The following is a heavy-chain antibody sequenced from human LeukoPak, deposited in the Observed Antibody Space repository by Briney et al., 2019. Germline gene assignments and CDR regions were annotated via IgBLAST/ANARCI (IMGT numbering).Heavy chain of an antibody. V-gene: IGHV4-39*07. CDR3: ARGGREIENWFDP. D-gene: IGHD2-15*01. Sequence: PSETLSLTCTVSGGSISSSSYYWGWIRQPPGKGLEWIGSIYYSGSTYYNPSLKSRVTISVDTSKNQFSLKLSSVTAADTAVYYCARGGREIENWFDPWGQGTLVTVSS. CDR1: GGSISSSSYY. J-gene: IGHJ5*02. CDR2: IYYSGST.